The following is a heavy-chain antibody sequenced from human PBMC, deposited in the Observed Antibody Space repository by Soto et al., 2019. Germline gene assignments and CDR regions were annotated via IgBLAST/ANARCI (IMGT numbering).Heavy chain of an antibody. Sequence: SETLSLTCAVSGGSISSGGYSWSWIRQPPGKGLEWIGYIYHSGSTYYNPSLKSRVTISVDRSKNQFSLKLSSVTAEDTAVYYCASGLVTTLHYWGQGTLVTVSS. CDR1: GGSISSGGYS. J-gene: IGHJ4*02. V-gene: IGHV4-30-2*01. CDR2: IYHSGST. CDR3: ASGLVTTLHY. D-gene: IGHD4-17*01.